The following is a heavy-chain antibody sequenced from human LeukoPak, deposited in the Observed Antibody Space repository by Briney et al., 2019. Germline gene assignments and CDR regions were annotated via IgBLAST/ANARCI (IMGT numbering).Heavy chain of an antibody. D-gene: IGHD4-23*01. CDR3: ARQGRATVVMYMDD. V-gene: IGHV4-39*01. CDR2: IYYTGIT. CDR1: GGSLSSSSDN. Sequence: PSETLSLTCSVSGGSLSSSSDNWGWIRQPPGKGLEWIGSIYYTGITYYNPSLMSRVTMSVDTSKNQFSLRLTSVTAADTAMYYCARQGRATVVMYMDDWGKGTTVTVSS. J-gene: IGHJ6*03.